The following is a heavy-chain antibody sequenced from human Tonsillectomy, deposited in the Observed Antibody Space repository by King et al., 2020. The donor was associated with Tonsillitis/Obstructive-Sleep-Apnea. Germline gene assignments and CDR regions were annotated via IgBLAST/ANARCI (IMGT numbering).Heavy chain of an antibody. CDR3: ARGDNYYSMDV. CDR2: MYYGGNN. CDR1: GGSIISISDS. Sequence: LQLQESGPGLVKPSETLSLTCTVSGGSIISISDSWGWIRQPPGKGLEWIGTMYYGGNNYYNPSLKSRVTIPVDTSKNQFSLNVRSVTAADTALYYCARGDNYYSMDVWGKGTTVTVSS. V-gene: IGHV4-39*01. D-gene: IGHD3-10*01. J-gene: IGHJ6*04.